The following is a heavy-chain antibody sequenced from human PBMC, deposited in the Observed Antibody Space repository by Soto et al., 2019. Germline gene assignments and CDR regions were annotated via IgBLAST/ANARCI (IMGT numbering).Heavy chain of an antibody. V-gene: IGHV4-59*01. Sequence: PSETLSLTCTVSGVSISSYYWIWIRQPPGKGLEWIGYIYYSGSTNYNPSLKSRVTISVDTSKNQFSLKLSSVTAADTAVYYCARRYGYAFDIWGQGTMVTVSS. CDR3: ARRYGYAFDI. CDR2: IYYSGST. CDR1: GVSISSYY. J-gene: IGHJ3*02. D-gene: IGHD4-17*01.